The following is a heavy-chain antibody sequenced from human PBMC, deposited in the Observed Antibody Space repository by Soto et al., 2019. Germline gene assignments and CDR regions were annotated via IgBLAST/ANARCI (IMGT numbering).Heavy chain of an antibody. J-gene: IGHJ6*02. Sequence: PGGSLRLSCAASGFTFSSYAMSWVRQAPGKGLEWVSAISGSGGSTYYADSVKGRFTISRDNSKNTLYLQMNSLRAEDTAVYYCAKDKGGYSYEFGYYYYYGMDVWGQGTTVTVSS. V-gene: IGHV3-23*01. D-gene: IGHD5-18*01. CDR1: GFTFSSYA. CDR2: ISGSGGST. CDR3: AKDKGGYSYEFGYYYYYGMDV.